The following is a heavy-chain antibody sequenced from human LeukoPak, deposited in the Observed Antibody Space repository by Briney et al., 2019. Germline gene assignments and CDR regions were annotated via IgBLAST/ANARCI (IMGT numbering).Heavy chain of an antibody. J-gene: IGHJ4*02. CDR1: EYTFTGYY. CDR3: ATTDYGDYVGYFDY. D-gene: IGHD4-17*01. Sequence: ASVKVSCRASEYTFTGYYMHWVRQAPGQGLEWMGWINPNSGGTNYAQKFQGRVTMTRDTSISTAYMELSRLRSDDTAVYYCATTDYGDYVGYFDYWGQGTLVTVSS. CDR2: INPNSGGT. V-gene: IGHV1-2*02.